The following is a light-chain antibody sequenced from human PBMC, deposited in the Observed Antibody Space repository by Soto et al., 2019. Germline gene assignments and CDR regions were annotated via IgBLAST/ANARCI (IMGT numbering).Light chain of an antibody. J-gene: IGKJ1*01. CDR1: KIVSINY. CDR3: WQYNNWPPWK. V-gene: IGKV3-20*01. CDR2: GAA. Sequence: VFSPSPFTLSLSTVERATLSFMACKIVSINYLAWYQQKPGQAASLPIYGAATSATSGPDRFSGSSSWTAFSLTIISLEPDDYAVSYCWQYNNWPPWKFGQGTKVDIK.